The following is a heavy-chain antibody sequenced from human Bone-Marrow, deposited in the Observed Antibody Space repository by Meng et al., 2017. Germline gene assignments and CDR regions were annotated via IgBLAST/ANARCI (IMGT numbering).Heavy chain of an antibody. Sequence: SETLSLTCAVYGGSFSGYYWSWIRQPPGKGLEWIGEINHSGSTNYNPSLKSRVTISVDTSKNQFSLKLSPVTAADTAVYYCARDADYWGQGTLVTVSS. CDR1: GGSFSGYY. CDR2: INHSGST. CDR3: ARDADY. V-gene: IGHV4-34*01. J-gene: IGHJ4*02.